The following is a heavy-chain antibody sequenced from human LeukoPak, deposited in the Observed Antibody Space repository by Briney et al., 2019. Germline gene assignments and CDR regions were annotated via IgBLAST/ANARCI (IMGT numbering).Heavy chain of an antibody. CDR3: ARQRVNSAGVDY. CDR1: GGSVSSGSDY. Sequence: ASETLSLTCTVSGGSVSSGSDYWSWIRQPPGKGLEWIGHISYSGSTNYNPSLKSRVTISLDTSKNQFSLKLSSVTAADTAVYYCARQRVNSAGVDYWGQGTLVTVSS. CDR2: ISYSGST. D-gene: IGHD6-13*01. V-gene: IGHV4-61*01. J-gene: IGHJ4*02.